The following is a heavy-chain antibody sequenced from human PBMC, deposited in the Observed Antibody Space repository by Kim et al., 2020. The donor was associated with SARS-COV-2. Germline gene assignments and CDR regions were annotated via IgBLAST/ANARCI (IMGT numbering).Heavy chain of an antibody. V-gene: IGHV3-53*01. J-gene: IGHJ4*02. CDR2: IYSGDRT. Sequence: GGSLRLSCTASGFTVSSTYMSWVRQAPGRGLEWVSIIYSGDRTHYADSVKGRFTISTDNSKNTLFLQMSSLRAEDTAVYYCVREPYGGNSHWGQGILGT. CDR3: VREPYGGNSH. CDR1: GFTVSSTY. D-gene: IGHD2-21*02.